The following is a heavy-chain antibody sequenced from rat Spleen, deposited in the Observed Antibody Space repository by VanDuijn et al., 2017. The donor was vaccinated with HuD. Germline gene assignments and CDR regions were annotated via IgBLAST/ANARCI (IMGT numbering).Heavy chain of an antibody. V-gene: IGHV3-3*01. CDR2: INSAGST. CDR3: ARTYYYDGSYHPFVY. J-gene: IGHJ2*01. CDR1: GYSITSGYG. D-gene: IGHD1-12*02. Sequence: EVQLQESGPGLVKPSQSLSLTCSVTGYSITSGYGWNWIRKFPGNKLEWMGYINSAGSTNYNPPLKSQISITRDTSKNQFFLQLNSVTPEDTATYYCARTYYYDGSYHPFVYWGQGVMVTVSS.